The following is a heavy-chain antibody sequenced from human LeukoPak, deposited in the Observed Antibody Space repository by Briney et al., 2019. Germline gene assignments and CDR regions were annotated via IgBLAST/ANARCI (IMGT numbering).Heavy chain of an antibody. CDR2: ISGSGGRT. D-gene: IGHD3-3*01. CDR1: GFTFSSYA. J-gene: IGHJ6*02. V-gene: IGHV3-23*01. Sequence: PGASLRLSCAASGFTFSSYAMSWVRQAPGKGLEWVSAISGSGGRTYYADSVKGRFTISRDNSKNTLYLQMNSLRAEDTAVYYCAKGCSGLLYGYYYGMDVWGQGTTVTVSS. CDR3: AKGCSGLLYGYYYGMDV.